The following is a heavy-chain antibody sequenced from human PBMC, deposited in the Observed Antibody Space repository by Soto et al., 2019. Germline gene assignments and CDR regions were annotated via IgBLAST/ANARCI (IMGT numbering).Heavy chain of an antibody. D-gene: IGHD6-19*01. CDR3: AKSIAVAGTYYFDY. V-gene: IGHV3-23*01. J-gene: IGHJ4*02. CDR1: GFTFSSYA. CDR2: ISGSGGST. Sequence: PGGSLRLSCAASGFTFSSYAMSWVRQAPGKGLEWVSAISGSGGSTYYADSVKGRFTISRDNSKDTLYLQMNSLRAEDTAVYYCAKSIAVAGTYYFDYWGQGTLVTVSS.